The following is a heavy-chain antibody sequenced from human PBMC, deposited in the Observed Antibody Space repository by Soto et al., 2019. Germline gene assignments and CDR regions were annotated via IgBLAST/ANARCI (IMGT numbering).Heavy chain of an antibody. D-gene: IGHD2-2*01. CDR2: IIPIFGTA. J-gene: IGHJ4*02. Sequence: SVKVSCKASGGTFSSYAISWVRQAPGQGLEWMGGIIPIFGTANYAQKFQGRVTITADESTSTAYMELSSLRSEDTAVYYCARGPNIVVVPAARYYFDYWGQGXLVTVYS. V-gene: IGHV1-69*13. CDR3: ARGPNIVVVPAARYYFDY. CDR1: GGTFSSYA.